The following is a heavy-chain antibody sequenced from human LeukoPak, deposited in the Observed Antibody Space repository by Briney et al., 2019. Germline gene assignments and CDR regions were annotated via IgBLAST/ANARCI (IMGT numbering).Heavy chain of an antibody. CDR2: INHSGST. V-gene: IGHV4-34*01. Sequence: PSETLSLTCAVYGGSFSGYYWSWFRQPPGKGLQWIGEINHSGSTNYNPSLKSRVTISVDTSKNQFSLKLSSVTAADTAVYYCARGHYYGSGTAGYWGQGTLVTVSS. CDR1: GGSFSGYY. D-gene: IGHD3-10*01. J-gene: IGHJ4*02. CDR3: ARGHYYGSGTAGY.